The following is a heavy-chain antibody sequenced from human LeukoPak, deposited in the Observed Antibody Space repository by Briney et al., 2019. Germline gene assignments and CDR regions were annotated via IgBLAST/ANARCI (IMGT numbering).Heavy chain of an antibody. CDR3: ARDPYSGSYYPVGYFDY. CDR1: GFTFSSYS. V-gene: IGHV3-21*01. CDR2: ISSSSSYI. J-gene: IGHJ4*02. D-gene: IGHD1-26*01. Sequence: SGGSLRLSCAASGFTFSSYSMNWVRQAPGKGLEWVSSISSSSSYIYYADSVKGRFTISRDNAKNSLYLQMNSLRAEDTAVYYCARDPYSGSYYPVGYFDYWGQGTLVTVSS.